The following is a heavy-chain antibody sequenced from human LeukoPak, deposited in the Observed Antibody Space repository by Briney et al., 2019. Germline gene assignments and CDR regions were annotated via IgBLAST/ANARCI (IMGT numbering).Heavy chain of an antibody. CDR1: GYRFSNNW. CDR2: IKQDGSEK. V-gene: IGHV3-7*01. CDR3: ARDRVGDSDAFDV. Sequence: GGSLRLSCAASGYRFSNNWMSWVRQAPGKGLEWAANIKQDGSEKYYVDSVKGRFTISRDNAKSSLYLQMSSPRAEDTAMYYCARDRVGDSDAFDVWGQGTVVTVSS. D-gene: IGHD2-21*01. J-gene: IGHJ3*01.